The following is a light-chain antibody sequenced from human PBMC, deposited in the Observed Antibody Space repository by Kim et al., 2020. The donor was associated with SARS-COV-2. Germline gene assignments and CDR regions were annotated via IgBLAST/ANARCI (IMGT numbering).Light chain of an antibody. J-gene: IGLJ1*01. Sequence: GSPCQSVTISCPGTSSDVGGYTYVSWYQQHPGKAPKLMIYEVSKRPSGVPDRFSGSKSGNPASLTVSGLQAEDEADYYCSSYAGKVFGTGTKVTVL. CDR3: SSYAGKV. CDR1: SSDVGGYTY. CDR2: EVS. V-gene: IGLV2-8*01.